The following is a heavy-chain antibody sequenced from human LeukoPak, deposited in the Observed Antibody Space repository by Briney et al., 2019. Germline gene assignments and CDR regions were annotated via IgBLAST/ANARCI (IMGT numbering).Heavy chain of an antibody. V-gene: IGHV4-39*01. J-gene: IGHJ4*02. CDR1: GGSISRTSSY. CDR2: IYYSGNT. D-gene: IGHD1-26*01. CDR3: ARLLGGSYSPYFDY. Sequence: SETLSLTCTVSGGSISRTSSYWGWIRQPPGKGLEWIGTIYYSGNTYYNPSLKSRVTISVDTSKNQFSLKLSSVTAADTAVYYCARLLGGSYSPYFDYWGQGTLVTVSS.